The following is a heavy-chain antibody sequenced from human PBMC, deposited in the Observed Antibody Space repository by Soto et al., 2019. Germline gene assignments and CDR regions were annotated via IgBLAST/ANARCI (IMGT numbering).Heavy chain of an antibody. V-gene: IGHV6-1*01. J-gene: IGHJ6*02. Sequence: SQTLSLTCAIAGDSVSSNSAAWNWIRQSPSRGLEWLGRTYYRSKWYNDHAVSVKSRITINPDTSKNQFSLQLNSVTPEDTAVYYCAREVVVVPAGYYYYGMDVWGQGTTVTVS. D-gene: IGHD2-2*01. CDR1: GDSVSSNSAA. CDR3: AREVVVVPAGYYYYGMDV. CDR2: TYYRSKWYN.